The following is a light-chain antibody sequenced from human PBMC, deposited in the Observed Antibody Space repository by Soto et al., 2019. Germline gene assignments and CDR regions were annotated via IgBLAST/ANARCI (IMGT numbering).Light chain of an antibody. J-gene: IGLJ2*01. CDR1: SSDVGTYDY. Sequence: QSVLTQPASVSGSPGQSITISCTGTSSDVGTYDYVSWYQQHPGKAPQLMIYDVSNRPSGVSNRFSDSKSGNTASLTISGLQAEDEADYYCSSYTSSSTLLFGGGTKLTVL. CDR3: SSYTSSSTLL. CDR2: DVS. V-gene: IGLV2-14*01.